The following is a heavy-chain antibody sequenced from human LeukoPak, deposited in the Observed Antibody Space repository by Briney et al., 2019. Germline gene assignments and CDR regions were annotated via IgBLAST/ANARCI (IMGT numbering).Heavy chain of an antibody. J-gene: IGHJ3*02. Sequence: GGSLRLSCAASGFTFNTYSMSWVRQAPGKGLEWVAIISRTSESIFYADSLKGRFTISRDDAKNSLYLQMNSLRAEDTAVYYCANRGYNYGLDAFDIWGQGTMVTVSS. CDR2: ISRTSESI. CDR3: ANRGYNYGLDAFDI. CDR1: GFTFNTYS. V-gene: IGHV3-21*04. D-gene: IGHD5-18*01.